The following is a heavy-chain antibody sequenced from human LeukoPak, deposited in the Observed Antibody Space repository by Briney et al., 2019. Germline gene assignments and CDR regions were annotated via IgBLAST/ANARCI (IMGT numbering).Heavy chain of an antibody. CDR1: GXSISSYY. CDR2: ISYSGST. J-gene: IGHJ4*02. V-gene: IGHV4-59*01. Sequence: PSETLSLTCTVSGXSISSYYGNWIRQPPGKGLEWIGYISYSGSTNYKSSLKSRVTISVDTSKNQFSLKLSSVTAADTAVYYCVRAAYCGSGCYHYFDYWGQGTLVTVSS. CDR3: VRAAYCGSGCYHYFDY. D-gene: IGHD2-21*02.